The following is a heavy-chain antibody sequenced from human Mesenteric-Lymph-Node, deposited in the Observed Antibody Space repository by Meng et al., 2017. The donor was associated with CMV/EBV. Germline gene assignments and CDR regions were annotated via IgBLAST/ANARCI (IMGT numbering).Heavy chain of an antibody. CDR1: GGTFSSYA. V-gene: IGHV1-69*10. J-gene: IGHJ4*02. Sequence: SVKVSCKASGGTFSSYAISWVRQAPGQGLEWMGGIIPILGIANYARKFQGRVTITADKSTSTAYMELSSLRSEDTAVYYCARDRLSSSWYLLDYWGQGTLVTVSS. CDR3: ARDRLSSSWYLLDY. CDR2: IIPILGIA. D-gene: IGHD6-13*01.